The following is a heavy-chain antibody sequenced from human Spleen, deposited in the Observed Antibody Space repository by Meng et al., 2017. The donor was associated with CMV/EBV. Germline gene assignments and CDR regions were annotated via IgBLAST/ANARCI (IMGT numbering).Heavy chain of an antibody. Sequence: GGSLRLSCAASGFTFSSYWMHWVRQAPGKGLVWVSRINSDGSSTSYADSVKGRFTISRDNAKNTLYLQMNSLRAEDTAVYYCAREGSNWDFDYWGQGTLVTVSS. CDR3: AREGSNWDFDY. V-gene: IGHV3-74*01. D-gene: IGHD7-27*01. CDR1: GFTFSSYW. J-gene: IGHJ4*02. CDR2: INSDGSST.